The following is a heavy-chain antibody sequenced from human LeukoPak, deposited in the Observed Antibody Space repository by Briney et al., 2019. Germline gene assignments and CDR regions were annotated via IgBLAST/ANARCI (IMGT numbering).Heavy chain of an antibody. V-gene: IGHV3-30-3*01. CDR3: AREYSSGWYRGYYFDY. J-gene: IGHJ4*02. Sequence: GGSLRLSCAASGFTFSSYAMHWVRQAPGKGLEWVAVISHDGSNKYYADSVKGRFTISRDNSKNTLYLQMNSLRAEDTAVYYCAREYSSGWYRGYYFDYWGQGTLVTVSS. CDR2: ISHDGSNK. CDR1: GFTFSSYA. D-gene: IGHD6-19*01.